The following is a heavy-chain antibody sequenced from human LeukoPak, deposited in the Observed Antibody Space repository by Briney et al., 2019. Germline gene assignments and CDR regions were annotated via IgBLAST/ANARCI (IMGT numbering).Heavy chain of an antibody. CDR1: GFTFSNYA. D-gene: IGHD6-13*01. J-gene: IGHJ4*02. CDR2: LSNTGSRS. V-gene: IGHV3-23*01. CDR3: AKGLESRIWYTLIAY. Sequence: PGGSLRLSCAASGFTFSNYAMNWVRQAPGKGLEWVSGLSNTGSRSSYADSVKGRFTICRDNSKHTTYLQLNSLRAGDTAFYYCAKGLESRIWYTLIAYWGQGTLVTVSS.